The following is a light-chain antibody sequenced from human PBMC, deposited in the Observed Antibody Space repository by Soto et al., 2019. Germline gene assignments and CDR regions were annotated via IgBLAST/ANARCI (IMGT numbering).Light chain of an antibody. CDR3: QSLGTGIQV. J-gene: IGLJ3*02. Sequence: QPVLTQSPSASGSLGASVKLTCTLSSDYTTYAIAWHQQQSEKGPRFLMKINYDGTHSKGDGFFDRFSGSSSGAERHLTISSLQSDDEADYYCQSLGTGIQVFGGGTRLTVL. CDR2: INYDGTH. CDR1: SDYTTYA. V-gene: IGLV4-69*01.